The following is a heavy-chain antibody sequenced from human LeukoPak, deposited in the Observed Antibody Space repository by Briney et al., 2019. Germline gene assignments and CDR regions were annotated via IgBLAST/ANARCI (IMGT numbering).Heavy chain of an antibody. Sequence: PGGSLRLSCAASGFTFDDYAMHWVRQPPAKSLEWVSLISGDGGSTYYADSVKGRFTVSRDNSKNSLYLQMNSLRTEDTALYYCAKDISRNFVVVPAADYWGQGTLVTVSS. CDR3: AKDISRNFVVVPAADY. CDR1: GFTFDDYA. D-gene: IGHD2-2*01. J-gene: IGHJ4*02. CDR2: ISGDGGST. V-gene: IGHV3-43*02.